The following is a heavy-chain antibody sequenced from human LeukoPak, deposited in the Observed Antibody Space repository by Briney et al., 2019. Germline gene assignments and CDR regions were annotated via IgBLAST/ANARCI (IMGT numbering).Heavy chain of an antibody. CDR1: GGSLSDYY. CDR2: INHSGST. D-gene: IGHD3-22*01. CDR3: ARWSSNYYDTSGRRFDP. J-gene: IGHJ5*02. Sequence: PSETLSLTCAVYGGSLSDYYWSWIRQPPGKGLERIGEINHSGSTNYNPSLKSRVTISVDTSKNQFSLKLSSVTAADTAVYYCARWSSNYYDTSGRRFDPWGQGTLVTVSS. V-gene: IGHV4-34*01.